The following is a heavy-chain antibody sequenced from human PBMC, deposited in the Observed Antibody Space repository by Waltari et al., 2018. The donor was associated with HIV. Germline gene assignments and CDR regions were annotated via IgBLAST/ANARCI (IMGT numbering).Heavy chain of an antibody. D-gene: IGHD2-15*01. V-gene: IGHV1-46*01. CDR2: INPSGGST. CDR3: ARNVPYCSGGSCYSDH. CDR1: GYTFTSYY. J-gene: IGHJ4*02. Sequence: QVQLVQSGAEVKKPGASVKVSCKASGYTFTSYYMHWVRQAPGQGLEWMGIINPSGGSTSYAQKFQGRVTMTRDTSTSTVYMELSSLRSEDTAVYYCARNVPYCSGGSCYSDHWGQGTLVTVSS.